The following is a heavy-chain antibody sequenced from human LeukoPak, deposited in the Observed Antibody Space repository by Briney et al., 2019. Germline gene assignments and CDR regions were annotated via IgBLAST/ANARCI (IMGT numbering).Heavy chain of an antibody. CDR3: AELGITMIGGV. D-gene: IGHD3-10*02. Sequence: PGGSLRLSCAASGFTFSSYWMHWVRQAPGKGLVWVSSIDSDGSDTGYADSVKGRFTISRDNAKNSLYLQMNSLRAEDTAVYYCAELGITMIGGVWGKGTAVTVSS. CDR1: GFTFSSYW. V-gene: IGHV3-74*01. J-gene: IGHJ6*04. CDR2: IDSDGSDT.